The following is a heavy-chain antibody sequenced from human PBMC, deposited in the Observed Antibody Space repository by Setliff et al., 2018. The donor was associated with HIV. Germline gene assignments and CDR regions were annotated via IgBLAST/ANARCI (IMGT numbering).Heavy chain of an antibody. D-gene: IGHD4-17*01. Sequence: ASVKVSCKASGYTFNNYGVMWVRQAPGQGLEWMGWISGYGNRKYAQKFEGRLTVTTDTSTSTAYMELRTLRSDDTAVYFCASGRGIYGSVDNYGDNRWFDPWGQGTLVTVSS. CDR3: ASGRGIYGSVDNYGDNRWFDP. CDR1: GYTFNNYG. V-gene: IGHV1-18*01. J-gene: IGHJ5*02. CDR2: ISGYGNR.